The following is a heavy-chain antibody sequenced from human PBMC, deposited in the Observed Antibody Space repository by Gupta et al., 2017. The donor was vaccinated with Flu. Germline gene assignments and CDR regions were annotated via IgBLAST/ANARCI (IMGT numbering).Heavy chain of an antibody. V-gene: IGHV4-61*02. Sequence: HVQLQESGPGVVKPSQTLAVTCTVSGGSMRTGSYHWSWIRQPAGKGREWIGIIYTSGRKNDNSARKVRVTMSVDTSKNPYTVKLSDVNLEATAAYFCASATHVEANTNGVGDAFDIWGQGTMVSVPS. J-gene: IGHJ3*02. CDR3: ASATHVEANTNGVGDAFDI. CDR1: GGSMRTGSYH. CDR2: IYTSGRK. D-gene: IGHD2-8*01.